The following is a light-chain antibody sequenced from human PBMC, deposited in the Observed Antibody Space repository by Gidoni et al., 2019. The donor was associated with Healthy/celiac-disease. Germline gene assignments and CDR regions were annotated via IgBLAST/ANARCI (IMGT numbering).Light chain of an antibody. V-gene: IGKV3-20*01. Sequence: EIVLTQSPGTLSLSPGERATLSCRASQSVSSSYLAWYQQKPGQAPRLLIYGASSRATGIPDRFSGSGSGTDFPLTISRLEPEDFAVYYCQQYGSSPHFFGQGTKLEIK. J-gene: IGKJ2*01. CDR3: QQYGSSPHF. CDR1: QSVSSSY. CDR2: GAS.